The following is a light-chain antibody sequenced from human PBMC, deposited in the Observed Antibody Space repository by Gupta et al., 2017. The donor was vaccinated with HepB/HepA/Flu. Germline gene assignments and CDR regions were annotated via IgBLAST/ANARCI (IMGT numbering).Light chain of an antibody. CDR3: QQYGNSPQT. CDR1: QSVSSSY. V-gene: IGKV3-20*01. J-gene: IGKJ1*01. Sequence: EFVLTQSPGTLSLSPGERATLSCRTSQSVSSSYLAWYRQKPGQAPRLLIYGASSRATGIPDRFSGSGSGTDFTLTISKLEPEDFAVYYCQQYGNSPQTFGQGTKVEIK. CDR2: GAS.